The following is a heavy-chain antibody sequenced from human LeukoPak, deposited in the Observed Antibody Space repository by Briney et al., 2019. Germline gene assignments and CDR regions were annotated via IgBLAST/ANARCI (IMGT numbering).Heavy chain of an antibody. Sequence: SQTLSLTCVVSGDSVSSKNGAWNWIRQSPSRGLEWLGRTYYRSKWYNDYAESMEGRMTISQDTLKNQYSLHLNSVTPDDTAVYYCARDFGTTGWHTSDYWGQGTLVTVSS. CDR2: TYYRSKWYN. J-gene: IGHJ4*02. CDR1: GDSVSSKNGA. V-gene: IGHV6-1*01. CDR3: ARDFGTTGWHTSDY. D-gene: IGHD6-19*01.